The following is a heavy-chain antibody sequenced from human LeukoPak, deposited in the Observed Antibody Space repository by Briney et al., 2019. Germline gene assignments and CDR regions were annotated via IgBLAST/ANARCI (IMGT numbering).Heavy chain of an antibody. CDR2: IYYSGST. CDR3: ARDHGDYLVDY. D-gene: IGHD4-17*01. CDR1: GGSISSGGYY. J-gene: IGHJ4*02. V-gene: IGHV4-31*03. Sequence: PSQTLSLTCTVSGGSISSGGYYWSWIRQHPGEGLEWIGYIYYSGSTYYNPSLKSRVTISVDTSKNQFSLKLSSVTAADTAVYYCARDHGDYLVDYWGQGTLVTVSS.